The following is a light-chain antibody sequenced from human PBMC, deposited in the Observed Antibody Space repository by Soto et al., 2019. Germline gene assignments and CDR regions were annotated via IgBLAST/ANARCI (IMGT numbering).Light chain of an antibody. J-gene: IGKJ1*01. CDR1: QSISSW. V-gene: IGKV1-5*03. CDR2: KAS. CDR3: QQYNSYLWM. Sequence: DIQMTQSPSTLSASVGDRVTITCRASQSISSWLAGYQQKPGKAPKLLIYKASSLESGAPSRFSGSGSGTEFTLTISSLQPDEFATYYCQQYNSYLWMFGQGTKVEIK.